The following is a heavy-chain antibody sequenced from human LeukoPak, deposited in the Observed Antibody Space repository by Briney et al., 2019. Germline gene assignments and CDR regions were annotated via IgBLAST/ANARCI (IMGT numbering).Heavy chain of an antibody. CDR2: ISSSSSYI. V-gene: IGHV3-21*01. Sequence: GGSLRHSCAASGFTFSSYSMNWVRQAPGKGLEWVSSISSSSSYIYYADSVKGRFTISRDNAKNSLYLQIDSLRAEDTAVYYCARGGYDSSYFDYWGQGTLVTVSS. CDR1: GFTFSSYS. J-gene: IGHJ4*02. D-gene: IGHD5-12*01. CDR3: ARGGYDSSYFDY.